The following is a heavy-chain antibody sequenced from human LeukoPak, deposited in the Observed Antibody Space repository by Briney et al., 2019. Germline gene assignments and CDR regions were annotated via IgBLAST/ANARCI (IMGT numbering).Heavy chain of an antibody. Sequence: QPGGSLRLSCAASGFTFSSYWMHWVRQAPGKGLVWVSRINSDGSSTTYADSVKGQFTISRDNAKNTLYLQMNSLRAEDTAVYFCARGSGWLYYFDYWGQGTLVTVSS. CDR2: INSDGSST. CDR1: GFTFSSYW. J-gene: IGHJ4*02. D-gene: IGHD6-19*01. CDR3: ARGSGWLYYFDY. V-gene: IGHV3-74*01.